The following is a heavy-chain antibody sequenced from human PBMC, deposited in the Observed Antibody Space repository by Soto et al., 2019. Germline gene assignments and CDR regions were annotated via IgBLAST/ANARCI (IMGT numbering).Heavy chain of an antibody. J-gene: IGHJ5*01. CDR1: GYSISTYW. CDR2: ISSNGGST. D-gene: IGHD6-13*01. Sequence: GGSLRLSCAASGYSISTYWMSWVRQAPGKGLEYVSAISSNGGSTYYADSVKGRFTISRDNSKNTLYLQMSSLRAEDTAVYYCVKERYSSSWFDYWGQGTLVTVSS. CDR3: VKERYSSSWFDY. V-gene: IGHV3-64D*06.